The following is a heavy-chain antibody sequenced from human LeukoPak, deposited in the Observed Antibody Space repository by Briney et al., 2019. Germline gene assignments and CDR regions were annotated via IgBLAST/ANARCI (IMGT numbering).Heavy chain of an antibody. CDR3: AKVVQYTASTGTGLDY. Sequence: PGGSLRLSCAASGFTFSNYGMHWVRRAPGKGLDWVAVIWYDGSYKYYADSVEGRFTISRDNSKNTLYLQMNSLRAEDTAVYYCAKVVQYTASTGTGLDYWGQGTLVTVSS. CDR2: IWYDGSYK. CDR1: GFTFSNYG. J-gene: IGHJ4*02. D-gene: IGHD6-13*01. V-gene: IGHV3-33*06.